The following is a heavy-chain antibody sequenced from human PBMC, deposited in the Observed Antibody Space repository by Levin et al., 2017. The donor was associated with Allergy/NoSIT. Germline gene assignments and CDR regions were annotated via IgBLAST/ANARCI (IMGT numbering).Heavy chain of an antibody. V-gene: IGHV3-30*18. J-gene: IGHJ4*02. CDR3: AKEGGYSYGYDVHY. CDR2: TSHDGSNP. CDR1: GFTFSSHG. Sequence: GGSLRLSCAASGFTFSSHGMHWVRQAPGKGLEWVAITSHDGSNPYYGDPVKGRFTISRDNSKNMLYLQMNSLRPEDTAVYYCAKEGGYSYGYDVHYWGQGTLVTVSS. D-gene: IGHD5-18*01.